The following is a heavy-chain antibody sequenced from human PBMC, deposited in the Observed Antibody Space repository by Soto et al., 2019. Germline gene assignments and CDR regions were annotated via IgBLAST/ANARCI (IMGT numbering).Heavy chain of an antibody. Sequence: EVRLVESGGGLVQRGGSLRLSCAASGFTFSSYAMTWVRQAPGKGLEWVSIISVRGGGTYYGDSVKGRFTISRDNSINTLYLQMTTLRVEDTAVYYCSTDRPYIAAAGTVGMNVWGQGTTVTVSS. CDR3: STDRPYIAAAGTVGMNV. CDR2: ISVRGGGT. D-gene: IGHD6-13*01. J-gene: IGHJ6*02. CDR1: GFTFSSYA. V-gene: IGHV3-23*04.